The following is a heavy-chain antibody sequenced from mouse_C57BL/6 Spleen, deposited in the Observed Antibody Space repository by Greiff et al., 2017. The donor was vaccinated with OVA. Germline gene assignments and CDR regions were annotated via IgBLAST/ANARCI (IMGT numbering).Heavy chain of an antibody. V-gene: IGHV1-50*01. CDR1: GYTFTSYW. CDR2: IDPSDSYT. J-gene: IGHJ2*01. Sequence: VQLQQSGAELVKPGASVKLSCKASGYTFTSYWMQWVKQRPGQGLEWIGEIDPSDSYTNYNQKFKGKATLTVDTSSSTAYMQLSSLTSEDSAVYYCARSYDYDGVFDYWGQGTTLTVSS. CDR3: ARSYDYDGVFDY. D-gene: IGHD2-4*01.